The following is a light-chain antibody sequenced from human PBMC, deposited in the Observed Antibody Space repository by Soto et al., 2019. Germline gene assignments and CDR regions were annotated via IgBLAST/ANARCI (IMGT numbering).Light chain of an antibody. CDR3: AAWDDSLSVHYV. CDR1: SSNIGSNY. J-gene: IGLJ1*01. V-gene: IGLV1-47*01. CDR2: RNN. Sequence: QPVLTQPPSASGTPGQRVTISCSGSSSNIGSNYVYWYQQLPGTAPKLLIYRNNQRPSGVPDRFSGSKSGTSASLAISGLRSEDEADYYCAAWDDSLSVHYVFGTGTQLTVL.